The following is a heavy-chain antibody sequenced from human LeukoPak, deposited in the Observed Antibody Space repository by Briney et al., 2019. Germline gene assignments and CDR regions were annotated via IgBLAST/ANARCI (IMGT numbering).Heavy chain of an antibody. CDR1: GFTVNTNF. J-gene: IGHJ3*02. D-gene: IGHD1-26*01. Sequence: GGSLRLSCAASGFTVNTNFMSWVRQAPGKGLEWVSVIYSGGSTYYADSVTGRFTISRDNSKNTLYLQMNSLRAEDTAVYYCARDSGSYYTSYAFDIWGQGTMVTVSS. V-gene: IGHV3-66*01. CDR3: ARDSGSYYTSYAFDI. CDR2: IYSGGST.